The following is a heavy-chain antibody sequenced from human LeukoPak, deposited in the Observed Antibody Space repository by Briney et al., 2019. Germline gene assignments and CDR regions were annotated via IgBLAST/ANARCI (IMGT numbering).Heavy chain of an antibody. D-gene: IGHD1-26*01. CDR2: INHSGST. Sequence: SETLSLTCAVYGGSFSGYYWSWIRQPPGKGLEWIGEINHSGSTIYNPSLKSRVTISVDTSKNQFSLKLSSVTAADTAVYYCARHEGDPQPPGHFYYLGQGTLVTGSS. CDR3: ARHEGDPQPPGHFYY. J-gene: IGHJ4*02. CDR1: GGSFSGYY. V-gene: IGHV4-34*01.